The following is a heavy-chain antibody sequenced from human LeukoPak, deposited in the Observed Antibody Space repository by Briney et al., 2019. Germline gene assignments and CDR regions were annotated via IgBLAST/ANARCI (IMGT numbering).Heavy chain of an antibody. CDR2: INPNSGGT. V-gene: IGHV1-2*02. CDR1: GGTFSSYA. CDR3: ARVSSGSYSPFDY. D-gene: IGHD1-26*01. J-gene: IGHJ4*02. Sequence: ASVKVSCKASGGTFSSYAISWVRQAPGQGLEWMGWINPNSGGTNYAQKFQGRVTMTWDTSISTAYMELSRLRSDDTAVYYCARVSSGSYSPFDYWGQGTLVTVSS.